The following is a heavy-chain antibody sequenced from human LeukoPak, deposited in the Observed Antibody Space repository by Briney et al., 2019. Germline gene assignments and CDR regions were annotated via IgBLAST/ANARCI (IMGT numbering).Heavy chain of an antibody. CDR2: INHSGST. CDR3: ARRGVLLWFGELLYYYYMDV. V-gene: IGHV4-34*01. D-gene: IGHD3-10*01. Sequence: PSETLSLTCAVYGGSFSGYYWSWIRQPPAKGLEWIGEINHSGSTNYNPSLKSRVTISVDTSKNQFSLKLSSVTAADTAVYYCARRGVLLWFGELLYYYYMDVWGKGTTVTVSS. J-gene: IGHJ6*03. CDR1: GGSFSGYY.